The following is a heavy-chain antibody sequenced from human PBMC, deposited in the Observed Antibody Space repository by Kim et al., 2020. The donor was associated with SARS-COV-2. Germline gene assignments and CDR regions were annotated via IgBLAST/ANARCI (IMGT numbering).Heavy chain of an antibody. CDR3: ARHALAGSYYDSSGYYN. CDR1: GGSISSYY. V-gene: IGHV4-59*08. D-gene: IGHD3-22*01. J-gene: IGHJ4*02. CDR2: IYYSGST. Sequence: SETLSLTCTVSGGSISSYYWSWIREPPGKGLEWIGYIYYSGSTNYNPSLKSRVTISVDTSKNQFSLKLSSVTAADTAVYYCARHALAGSYYDSSGYYNWGQGTLVTVSS.